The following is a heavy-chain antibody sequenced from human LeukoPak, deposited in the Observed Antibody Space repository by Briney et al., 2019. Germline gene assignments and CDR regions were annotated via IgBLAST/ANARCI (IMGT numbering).Heavy chain of an antibody. J-gene: IGHJ4*02. CDR2: INPNSGGT. V-gene: IGHV1-2*02. CDR1: GYTFTGYY. CDR3: ARAGTAALPYFDY. D-gene: IGHD6-13*01. Sequence: GSSVKVSCKASGYTFTGYYMHWVRQAPGQGLEWMGWINPNSGGTNYAQKFQGRVTMTRDTSISTAYMELSRLRSDDTAVYCCARAGTAALPYFDYWGQGTLVTVSS.